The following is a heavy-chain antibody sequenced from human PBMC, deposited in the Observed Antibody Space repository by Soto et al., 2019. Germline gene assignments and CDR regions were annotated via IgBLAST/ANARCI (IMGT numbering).Heavy chain of an antibody. CDR1: GCSISSGEYY. V-gene: IGHV4-30-4*01. CDR3: AREGGEYYDSSGYWHHWFDP. D-gene: IGHD3-22*01. J-gene: IGHJ5*02. Sequence: PSEALSLQCPVSGCSISSGEYYWSWIRQPPGKGLEWIGYIYYSGSTYYNPSLKSRVTISVDTSRNQSSLKLSSVTAADTAVYFCAREGGEYYDSSGYWHHWFDPWGQGTLVTVSS. CDR2: IYYSGST.